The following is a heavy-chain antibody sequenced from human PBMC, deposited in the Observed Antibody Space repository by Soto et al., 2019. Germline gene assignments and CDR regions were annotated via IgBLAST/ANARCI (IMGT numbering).Heavy chain of an antibody. D-gene: IGHD1-26*01. CDR1: GGSISSGGYY. V-gene: IGHV4-31*03. CDR3: AGIYSGSPGGTLRY. J-gene: IGHJ4*02. CDR2: IYYSGST. Sequence: QVQLQESGPGLVKPSQTLSLTCTVSGGSISSGGYYWSWIRQHPGKGLEWIGYIYYSGSTYYNPTLTSCITISVDTSKNQFALKLSSVTAADTAVYYCAGIYSGSPGGTLRYWGQGTLVTVSS.